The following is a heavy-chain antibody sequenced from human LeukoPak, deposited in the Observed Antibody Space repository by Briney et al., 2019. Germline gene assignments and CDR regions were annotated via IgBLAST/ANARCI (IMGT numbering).Heavy chain of an antibody. V-gene: IGHV3-48*03. CDR2: ISSSGSAI. CDR1: GFTFSSYE. J-gene: IGHJ4*02. D-gene: IGHD6-19*01. CDR3: ARGGSLGY. Sequence: PGGSLSLSYAASGFTFSSYEMNWVRQAPGKGLEWVSKISSSGSAIYYADSVKGRFTISRDNAKSTLYLQMNSLRVEDTAVYYCARGGSLGYWGQGTLVTVSS.